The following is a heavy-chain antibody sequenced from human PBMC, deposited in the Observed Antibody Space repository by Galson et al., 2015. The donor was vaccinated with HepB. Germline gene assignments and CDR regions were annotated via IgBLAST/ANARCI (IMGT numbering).Heavy chain of an antibody. CDR1: GGSISSRNW. D-gene: IGHD4-17*01. J-gene: IGHJ4*02. CDR3: ARDWGEGSFYGDYGGGYFDY. V-gene: IGHV4-4*02. Sequence: LSLTCAVSGGSISSRNWWSWVRQPPGKGLEWIGEIYHSGSTNYNPSLKSRVTISVDKSKNQFSLKLSSVTAADTAVYYCARDWGEGSFYGDYGGGYFDYWGQGTLVTVSS. CDR2: IYHSGST.